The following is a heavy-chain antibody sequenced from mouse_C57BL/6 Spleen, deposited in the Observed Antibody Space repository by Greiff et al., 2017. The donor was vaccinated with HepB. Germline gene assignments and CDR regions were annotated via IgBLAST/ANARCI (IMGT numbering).Heavy chain of an antibody. CDR2: IDPSDSYT. D-gene: IGHD1-1*01. V-gene: IGHV1-59*01. J-gene: IGHJ4*01. CDR1: GYTFTSYW. CDR3: AREGGSSHYYAMDY. Sequence: VQLQQPGAELVRPGTSVKLSCKASGYTFTSYWMHWVKQRPGQGLEWIGVIDPSDSYTNYNQKFKGKATLTVDTSSSTAYMQLSSLTSEDSAVYYCAREGGSSHYYAMDYWGQGTSVTVSS.